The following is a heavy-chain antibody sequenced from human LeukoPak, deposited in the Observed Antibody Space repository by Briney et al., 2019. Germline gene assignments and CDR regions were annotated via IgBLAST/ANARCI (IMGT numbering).Heavy chain of an antibody. J-gene: IGHJ5*02. CDR3: ARDGVHCSGGSCYPYNWFDP. CDR2: INANSGGT. CDR1: GYTFTGYY. D-gene: IGHD2-15*01. V-gene: IGHV1-2*02. Sequence: GASVKVSCKASGYTFTGYYMHWVRQTPGQGLEWMGWINANSGGTDSAQKFQGRVTMTRDTAISTAYRSHSRPRSDDTAVYCCARDGVHCSGGSCYPYNWFDPWGQGTLVTVSS.